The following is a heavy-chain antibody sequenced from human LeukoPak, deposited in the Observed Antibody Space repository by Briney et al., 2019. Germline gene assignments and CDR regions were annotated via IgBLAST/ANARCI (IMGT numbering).Heavy chain of an antibody. J-gene: IGHJ6*03. D-gene: IGHD3-16*01. Sequence: SETLSLTCGVHGGSFTGYYWSWIRQPPGKGLEWIGEINHSGSTNYNPSLKSRVTISIDTSKNLFSLKLSSVSAADTADYYCARQRGPGTDQDYVYHVGLWGKGTTVTVSS. V-gene: IGHV4-34*01. CDR1: GGSFTGYY. CDR3: ARQRGPGTDQDYVYHVGL. CDR2: INHSGST.